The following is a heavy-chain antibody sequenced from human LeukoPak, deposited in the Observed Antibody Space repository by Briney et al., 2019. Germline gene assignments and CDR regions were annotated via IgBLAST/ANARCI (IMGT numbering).Heavy chain of an antibody. CDR2: SSSSSSYI. V-gene: IGHV3-21*01. D-gene: IGHD6-6*01. Sequence: GGSLRLSCAASGFTFSSYSMNWVRQAPGKGLEWVSSSSSSSSYIYYADSVKGRFTISRDNAKNSLYLQMNSLRAEDMAVYYCARDLDSSSYFDYWGQGTLVTVSS. CDR3: ARDLDSSSYFDY. J-gene: IGHJ4*02. CDR1: GFTFSSYS.